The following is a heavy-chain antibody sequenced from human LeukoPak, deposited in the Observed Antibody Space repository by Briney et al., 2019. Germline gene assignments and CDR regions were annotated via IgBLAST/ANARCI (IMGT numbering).Heavy chain of an antibody. V-gene: IGHV3-21*01. D-gene: IGHD2-15*01. J-gene: IGHJ4*02. CDR2: ISSSSSYI. Sequence: GGSLRLSCAASGFTFSSYSMNWVRQAPGKGLEWVSSISSSSSYIYYADSVKGRFPISRDNAKNSLYLQMNSLRAEDTAVYYCARGPRDPTEYCSGGRCAPTYEVWGQGTLVTVSS. CDR3: ARGPRDPTEYCSGGRCAPTYEV. CDR1: GFTFSSYS.